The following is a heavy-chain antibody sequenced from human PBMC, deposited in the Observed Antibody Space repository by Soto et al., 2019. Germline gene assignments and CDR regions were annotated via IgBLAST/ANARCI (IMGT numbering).Heavy chain of an antibody. Sequence: EVQLLESGGGLVQPGGSLRLSCAASGFTFSSYAMSWVRQAPGKGLEWVSAISGSGGSTYYADSVKGRFTISRDNSKNTLYLQMNSLRAEDTAVYYCAKDLTRLKSGWTNSDYWGQGTLVTVSS. CDR1: GFTFSSYA. D-gene: IGHD6-19*01. V-gene: IGHV3-23*01. CDR3: AKDLTRLKSGWTNSDY. J-gene: IGHJ4*02. CDR2: ISGSGGST.